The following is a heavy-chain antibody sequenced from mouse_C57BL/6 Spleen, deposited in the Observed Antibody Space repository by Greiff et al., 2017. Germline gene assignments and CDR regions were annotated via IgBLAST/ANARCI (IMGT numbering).Heavy chain of an antibody. CDR1: GYTFTSYW. V-gene: IGHV1-5*01. J-gene: IGHJ4*01. Sequence: EVQLQQSGTVLARPGASVKMSCKTSGYTFTSYWMHWVKQRPGQGLEWIGAIYPGNSDTSYNQKFKGKAKLTAVTSASTAYMELSSLTNEDSAVYYCTRGDDYDEGYAMDYWGQGTSGTVSS. CDR2: IYPGNSDT. CDR3: TRGDDYDEGYAMDY. D-gene: IGHD2-4*01.